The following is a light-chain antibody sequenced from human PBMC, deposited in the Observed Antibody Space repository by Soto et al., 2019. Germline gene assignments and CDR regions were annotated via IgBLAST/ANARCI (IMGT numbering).Light chain of an antibody. CDR3: QQYHNWPLYT. J-gene: IGKJ2*01. CDR2: AAS. V-gene: IGKV3-15*01. CDR1: QRVGSR. Sequence: EIVMTQSPGTLSVSPGDSATLSCRASQRVGSRLAWYQQKPGQAPRLLIYAASTRATGIPARFSAFGSGTEFTLTISDLQSEDFAFYYCQQYHNWPLYTFGQGTNLDIK.